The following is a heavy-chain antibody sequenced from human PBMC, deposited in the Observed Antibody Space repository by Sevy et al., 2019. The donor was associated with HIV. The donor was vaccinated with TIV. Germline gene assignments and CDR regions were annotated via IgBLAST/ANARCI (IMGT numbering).Heavy chain of an antibody. CDR3: ARDPGGYSGYDCDYYYGMDV. CDR2: ISYDGSNK. Sequence: GGSLRLSCAASGFTFSSYAMHWVRQAPGKGLEWVAVISYDGSNKYYADSVKGRFTISRDNSKNTLYLQMNSLRAEDTAVYYCARDPGGYSGYDCDYYYGMDVWGQGTTVTVSS. V-gene: IGHV3-30-3*01. J-gene: IGHJ6*02. D-gene: IGHD5-12*01. CDR1: GFTFSSYA.